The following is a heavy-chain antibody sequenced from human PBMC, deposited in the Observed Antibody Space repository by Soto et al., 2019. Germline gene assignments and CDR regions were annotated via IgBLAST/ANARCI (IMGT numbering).Heavy chain of an antibody. CDR2: IIPILDIT. J-gene: IGHJ4*02. Sequence: QVQLVQSGAEVKKPGSSVKVSCKASGGTFSSYPISWVRQAPGQGLGWMGRIIPILDITDYAQRFQGRVTITADKSTSTAYMELSSLSSDDTAVYYCARPTSTGTTSGYYFDYWGQGTLVTVSS. V-gene: IGHV1-69*02. D-gene: IGHD1-7*01. CDR3: ARPTSTGTTSGYYFDY. CDR1: GGTFSSYP.